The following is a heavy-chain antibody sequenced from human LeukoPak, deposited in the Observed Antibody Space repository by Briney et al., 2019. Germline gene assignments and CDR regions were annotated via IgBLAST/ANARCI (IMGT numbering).Heavy chain of an antibody. V-gene: IGHV5-51*01. CDR1: GFSFTTYW. Sequence: GESLKISCKGSGFSFTTYWIGWVRQMPGRGLEWMGTIYPGDSDTRYSPSFQGQVTISADKSISTAYLQWSSLKASDTAMYYCARQFGDSSGYYSYYFDYWGQGTLVTVSS. J-gene: IGHJ4*02. D-gene: IGHD3-22*01. CDR3: ARQFGDSSGYYSYYFDY. CDR2: IYPGDSDT.